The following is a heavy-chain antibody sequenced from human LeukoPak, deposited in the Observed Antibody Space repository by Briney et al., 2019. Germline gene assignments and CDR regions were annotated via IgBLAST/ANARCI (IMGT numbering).Heavy chain of an antibody. CDR3: AADSDFYSGSYYFDY. J-gene: IGHJ4*02. Sequence: PSQTLSLTCTVSGGSISSGDYYWSWIRQPPGKGLEWIGYIYYSGSTYYNPSLKSRVTISVDTSENQFSLKLSSVTAADTAVYYCAADSDFYSGSYYFDYWGQGTLVTVSS. CDR1: GGSISSGDYY. D-gene: IGHD1-26*01. V-gene: IGHV4-30-4*01. CDR2: IYYSGST.